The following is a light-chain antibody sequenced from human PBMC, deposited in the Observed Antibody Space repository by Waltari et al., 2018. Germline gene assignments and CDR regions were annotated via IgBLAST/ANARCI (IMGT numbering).Light chain of an antibody. Sequence: SYDLTQPLSVSVALGQTARISCGGNNIGGKNVPWYQQKAGQAPLLVIYRDKNRPSRIPERFSGSNSENTATLTISRAQAADEADYYCQVWDSGTAVFGGGTQLTVL. CDR3: QVWDSGTAV. CDR1: NIGGKN. J-gene: IGLJ7*01. CDR2: RDK. V-gene: IGLV3-9*01.